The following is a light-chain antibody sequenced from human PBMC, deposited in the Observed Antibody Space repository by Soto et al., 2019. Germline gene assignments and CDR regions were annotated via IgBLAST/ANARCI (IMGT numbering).Light chain of an antibody. CDR3: CSYTDIALDVV. V-gene: IGLV2-14*01. J-gene: IGLJ2*01. CDR2: DVT. CDR1: SSDIGDYDY. Sequence: QSALTQPASVSGSPGQSITISCTGTSSDIGDYDYVSWYQHLPGKAPKLLIFDVTHRPSGVSDRFSGSKSGNTASLTISGVRPEDEADYYCCSYTDIALDVVFGGGTKAHRP.